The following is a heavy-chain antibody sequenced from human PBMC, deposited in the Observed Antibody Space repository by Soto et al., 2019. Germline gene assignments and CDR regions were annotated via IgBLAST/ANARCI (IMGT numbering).Heavy chain of an antibody. CDR3: ATVTTWKFYYYYMDV. J-gene: IGHJ6*03. CDR2: IKQDGSER. D-gene: IGHD4-17*01. CDR1: EFTFTIYW. V-gene: IGHV3-7*01. Sequence: PGGSLRLSCAASEFTFTIYWMNWVRQAPGKGLEWVANIKQDGSERYYADFVKGRFTISRDNAKNSLFLQMSRLRAEDSAVYYCATVTTWKFYYYYMDVWGKGTTVTVSS.